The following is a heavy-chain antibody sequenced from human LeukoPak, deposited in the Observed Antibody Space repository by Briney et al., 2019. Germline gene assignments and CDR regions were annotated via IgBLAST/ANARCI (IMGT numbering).Heavy chain of an antibody. J-gene: IGHJ4*02. D-gene: IGHD3-3*01. Sequence: GGSLRLSCAASGFTVSSNYMSWVRQAPGKGLEWVSVIYSGGSTYYADSVKGRFTISRDNSKNTLYLQMNSLRAEDTAVYYCAKDLLNHKDYDFCSGPTFFDYWGQGTLVTVSS. V-gene: IGHV3-53*01. CDR1: GFTVSSNY. CDR2: IYSGGST. CDR3: AKDLLNHKDYDFCSGPTFFDY.